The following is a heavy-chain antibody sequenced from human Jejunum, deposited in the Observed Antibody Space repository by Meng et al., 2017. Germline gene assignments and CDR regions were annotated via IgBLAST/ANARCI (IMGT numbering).Heavy chain of an antibody. D-gene: IGHD3-10*01. V-gene: IGHV3-11*01. CDR1: GFSFSDYY. J-gene: IGHJ4*02. Sequence: QVDLVVSGGGVVKPGGSLQLSCADSGFSFSDYYMRWIRQAAGNGLEWVSFISGSAAIIDYADSVKGSFTISRDKAQKSLYLQMNSLRAEDTAVYYCARNYGPGNYYLDYWGQGTLVTVSS. CDR3: ARNYGPGNYYLDY. CDR2: ISGSAAII.